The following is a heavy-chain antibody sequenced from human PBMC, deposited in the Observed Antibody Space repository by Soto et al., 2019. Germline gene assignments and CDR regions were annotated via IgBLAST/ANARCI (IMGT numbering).Heavy chain of an antibody. V-gene: IGHV1-18*04. CDR3: ARDSLYCSSTSCYPPRNYYYYYGMDV. CDR2: ISAYNGNT. Sequence: ASVQVSCKASGYTFTSYGISWVRQAPGQGLEWMGWISAYNGNTNYAQKLQGRVTMTTDTSTSTAYMELRSLRSDDTAVYYCARDSLYCSSTSCYPPRNYYYYYGMDVWGQGTTVTVSS. CDR1: GYTFTSYG. J-gene: IGHJ6*02. D-gene: IGHD2-2*01.